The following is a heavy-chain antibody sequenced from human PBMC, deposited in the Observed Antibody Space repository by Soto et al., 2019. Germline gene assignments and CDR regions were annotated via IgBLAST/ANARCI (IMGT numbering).Heavy chain of an antibody. J-gene: IGHJ6*02. CDR1: GCSISSGGYY. V-gene: IGHV4-31*03. CDR3: ARGGLGYCSGGSCYSAELSRYYYGMDV. CDR2: IYYSGST. Sequence: SETLSLTCTVSGCSISSGGYYWSWIRKHPGKGLEWIGYIYYSGSTYYNPSLKSRVTISVDTSKNQFSLKLSSVTAADTAVYYCARGGLGYCSGGSCYSAELSRYYYGMDVWGQGTTVTVSS. D-gene: IGHD2-15*01.